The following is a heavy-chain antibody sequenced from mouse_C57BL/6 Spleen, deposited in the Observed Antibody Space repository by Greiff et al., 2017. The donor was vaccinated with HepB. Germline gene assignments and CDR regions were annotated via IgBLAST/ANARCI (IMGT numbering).Heavy chain of an antibody. CDR2: IYPGSGNT. CDR3: ASRGGYDKASFDY. CDR1: GYTFTDYY. V-gene: IGHV1-76*01. J-gene: IGHJ2*01. Sequence: VQLQQSGAELVRPGASVKLSCKASGYTFTDYYINWVKQRPGQGLEWIARIYPGSGNTYYNEKFKGKATLTAEKSSSTAYMQLSSLTSEDSAVYFCASRGGYDKASFDYWGQGTTLTVSS. D-gene: IGHD3-1*01.